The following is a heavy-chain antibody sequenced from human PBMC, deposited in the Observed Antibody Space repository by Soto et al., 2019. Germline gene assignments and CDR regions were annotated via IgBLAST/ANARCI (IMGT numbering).Heavy chain of an antibody. D-gene: IGHD6-13*01. CDR2: IIPIFGTA. CDR1: GGTFSSYA. J-gene: IGHJ5*02. V-gene: IGHV1-69*06. Sequence: SVKVSCKTSGGTFSSYAISWVRQAPGQGLEWMGGIIPIFGTANYAQKFQGRVTITADKSTSTAYMELSSLRSEDTAVYYCARPGYSSSWFSSWFDPWGQGTLVTVSS. CDR3: ARPGYSSSWFSSWFDP.